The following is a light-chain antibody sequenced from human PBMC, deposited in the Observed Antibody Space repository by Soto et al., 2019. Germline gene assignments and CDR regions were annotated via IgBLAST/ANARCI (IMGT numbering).Light chain of an antibody. CDR1: QSVSTSY. CDR2: GAS. CDR3: QQYTQWPRT. Sequence: EIVLTQSPGTLSLSPGERAKLTCRASQSVSTSYLSWYQQKPGQAPRLLIHGASTRATGIPARFSGSGSGTEFTLIFSSLQSEDFAVYYCQQYTQWPRTFGQGTKVDIK. J-gene: IGKJ1*01. V-gene: IGKV3-15*01.